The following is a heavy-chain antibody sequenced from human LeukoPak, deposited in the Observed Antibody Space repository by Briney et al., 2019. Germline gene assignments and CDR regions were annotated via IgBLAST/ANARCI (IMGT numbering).Heavy chain of an antibody. CDR1: GGTFSSYA. Sequence: ASVKVSCKASGGTFSSYAISWVRQAPGQGLEWMGGIIPIFGTANYAQKFQGRVTITADESTSTAYMELSSLRSEDTAVYYCARERGPYYYDSSGYPFGYWGQGTLVTVSS. J-gene: IGHJ4*02. D-gene: IGHD3-22*01. CDR3: ARERGPYYYDSSGYPFGY. CDR2: IIPIFGTA. V-gene: IGHV1-69*01.